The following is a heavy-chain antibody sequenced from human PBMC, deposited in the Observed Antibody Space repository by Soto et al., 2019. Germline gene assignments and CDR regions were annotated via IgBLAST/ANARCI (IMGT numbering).Heavy chain of an antibody. D-gene: IGHD6-19*01. CDR3: ARDSYSSGWSSHYYFDY. V-gene: IGHV3-33*01. J-gene: IGHJ4*02. CDR2: IWYDGSNK. CDR1: GFTFSSYG. Sequence: GGSLRLSCAASGFTFSSYGMHWVRQAPGKGLEWVAVIWYDGSNKYYADSVKGRFNISRDNSKNKLYLQMNSLRAEDTAVYYCARDSYSSGWSSHYYFDYWGQGTLVTVSS.